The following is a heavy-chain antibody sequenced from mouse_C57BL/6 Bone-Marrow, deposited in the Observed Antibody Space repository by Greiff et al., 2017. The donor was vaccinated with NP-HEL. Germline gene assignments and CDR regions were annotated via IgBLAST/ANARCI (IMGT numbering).Heavy chain of an antibody. J-gene: IGHJ1*03. D-gene: IGHD4-1*01. V-gene: IGHV1-81*01. CDR1: GYTFTSYG. CDR3: ARRYWGYFDV. CDR2: IYPRSGNT. Sequence: QVQLKQSGAELARPGASVKLSCKASGYTFTSYGISWVKQRTGQGLEWIGEIYPRSGNTYYNEKFKGKATLTADKSSSTAYMELRSLTSEDSAVYVCARRYWGYFDVWGTGTTVTVSS.